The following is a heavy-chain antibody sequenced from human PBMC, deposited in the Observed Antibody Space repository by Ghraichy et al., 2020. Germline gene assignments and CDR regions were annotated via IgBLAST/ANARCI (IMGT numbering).Heavy chain of an antibody. J-gene: IGHJ6*02. CDR3: ARGGAMATRSVRYYGMDV. V-gene: IGHV4-34*01. Sequence: SETLSLTCAVYGGSFSGYYWSWIRQPPGKGLEWIGEINHSGSTNYNPSLKSRVTISVDTSKNQFSLKLSSVTAADTAVYYCARGGAMATRSVRYYGMDVWGQGTTVTVSS. CDR2: INHSGST. CDR1: GGSFSGYY. D-gene: IGHD5-24*01.